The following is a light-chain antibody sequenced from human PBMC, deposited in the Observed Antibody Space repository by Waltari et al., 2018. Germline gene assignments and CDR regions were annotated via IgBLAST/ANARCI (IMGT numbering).Light chain of an antibody. CDR2: DDS. V-gene: IGLV3-21*03. J-gene: IGLJ2*01. Sequence: SYVLTQPPSVSVAPGKTARITCGGNNIGSKSVHWYQQKPGQAPVLVVYDDSDRPPGLPGRCSGSNSGTTATLTISRVEAGDEADYYCQVWDTSSNLHVVFGGGAKLTVL. CDR1: NIGSKS. CDR3: QVWDTSSNLHVV.